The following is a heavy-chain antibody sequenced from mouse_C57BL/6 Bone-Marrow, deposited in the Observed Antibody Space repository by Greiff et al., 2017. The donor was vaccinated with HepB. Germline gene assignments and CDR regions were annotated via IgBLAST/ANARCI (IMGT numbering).Heavy chain of an antibody. CDR2: ISSGGSYT. CDR1: GFTFSSYG. D-gene: IGHD4-1*01. V-gene: IGHV5-6*01. CDR3: ASQTGPYYFDY. Sequence: EVQVVESGGDLVKPGGSLKLSCAASGFTFSSYGMSWVRQTPDKRLEWVATISSGGSYTYYPDSVKGRFTISRDNAKNTLYLQMSSLKSEDTAMYYCASQTGPYYFDYWGQGTTLTVSS. J-gene: IGHJ2*01.